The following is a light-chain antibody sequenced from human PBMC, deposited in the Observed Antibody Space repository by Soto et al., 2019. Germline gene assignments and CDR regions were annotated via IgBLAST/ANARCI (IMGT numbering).Light chain of an antibody. V-gene: IGKV1-33*01. CDR2: DAS. Sequence: DIQMTQSPSSLSASVGDRVTITCQASQDITNYLNWYQHKAGEVPKLLISDASNLETGVPSRFSGSGSGTDFSFTISSLQPDDFATYYCQQYAGLPSTFGQGTNLDIK. J-gene: IGKJ2*02. CDR1: QDITNY. CDR3: QQYAGLPST.